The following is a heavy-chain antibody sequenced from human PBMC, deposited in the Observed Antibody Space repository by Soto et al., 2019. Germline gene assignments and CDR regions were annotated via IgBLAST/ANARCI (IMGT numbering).Heavy chain of an antibody. V-gene: IGHV4-4*02. D-gene: IGHD6-19*01. CDR2: IYRSGST. Sequence: SETPSLPCAVSGGSISSCNWWSWVRQPPGEGLEWIGEIYRSGSTNYNPSLKSRVTISVDKSKNQFSLKLSSVTAADTAVYYCARDGIAVAGTGMGATNYFDYWGQGTLVTVSS. CDR1: GGSISSCNW. J-gene: IGHJ4*02. CDR3: ARDGIAVAGTGMGATNYFDY.